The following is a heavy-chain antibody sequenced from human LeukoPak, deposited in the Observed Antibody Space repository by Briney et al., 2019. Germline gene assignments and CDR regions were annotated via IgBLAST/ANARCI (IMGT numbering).Heavy chain of an antibody. CDR1: GVTFSSYV. CDR2: ISGGGGGT. J-gene: IGHJ4*02. Sequence: GGSLRLSCEASGVTFSSYVMSWVRQAPGKGPEWVSGISGGGGGTYYADSVKGRFTISRDNAKNTLYLQMNSLRAEDTAVYYCARDTVDDIVVVPAALSYWGQGTLVTVSS. CDR3: ARDTVDDIVVVPAALSY. V-gene: IGHV3-23*01. D-gene: IGHD2-2*01.